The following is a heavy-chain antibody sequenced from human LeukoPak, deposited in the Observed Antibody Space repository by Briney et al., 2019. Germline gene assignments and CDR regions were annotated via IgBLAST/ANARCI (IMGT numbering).Heavy chain of an antibody. CDR1: GYTFTNYG. J-gene: IGHJ4*02. D-gene: IGHD6-13*01. V-gene: IGHV1-46*01. Sequence: ASVKVSCKASGYTFTNYGISWVRQAPGQGLEWMGIINPSGGSTSYAQKFQGRVTMTRDTSTSTVYMELSSLRSEDTAVYYCARDWGYSSSWYYFDYWGQGTLVTVSS. CDR2: INPSGGST. CDR3: ARDWGYSSSWYYFDY.